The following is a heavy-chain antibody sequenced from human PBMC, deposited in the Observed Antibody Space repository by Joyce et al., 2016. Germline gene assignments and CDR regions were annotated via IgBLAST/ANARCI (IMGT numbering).Heavy chain of an antibody. V-gene: IGHV4-30-2*01. CDR2: IYHNEST. J-gene: IGHJ4*02. CDR1: GASVSSGGYS. D-gene: IGHD3-10*01. Sequence: QLQLQESGSGLVTPSQTLSLTCAVSGASVSSGGYSWSWIRQPPGKGLEWIGYIYHNESTYYNPSLKSRVTISVDRSKNQFSLKLASVTAADTAVYYCASGFNFKGRSFFDYWGQGALVTVSS. CDR3: ASGFNFKGRSFFDY.